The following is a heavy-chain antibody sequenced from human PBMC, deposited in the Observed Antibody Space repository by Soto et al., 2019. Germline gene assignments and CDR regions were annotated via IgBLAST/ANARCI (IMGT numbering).Heavy chain of an antibody. CDR2: ISGSDDST. D-gene: IGHD1-26*01. J-gene: IGHJ4*02. V-gene: IGHV3-23*01. CDR1: GFTFSSYA. Sequence: PGGFLRLSCAASGFTFSSYAMSWVRQAPGKGLEWVSFISGSDDSTYYADSVKGRFTISRDNSKNTLYLQINSLRAEDTAIYYCAKDKSMGAGSYSYFDSWGQGTLVTVS. CDR3: AKDKSMGAGSYSYFDS.